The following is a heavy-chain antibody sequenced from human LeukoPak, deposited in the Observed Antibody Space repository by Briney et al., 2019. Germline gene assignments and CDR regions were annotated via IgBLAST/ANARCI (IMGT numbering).Heavy chain of an antibody. J-gene: IGHJ5*02. Sequence: GGSLRLSCAVSGFIFSSCDMHWVRQAPGKGLEWVASIHYDRNNKYSADSVKGRFTISRDNAKNTLYLQIGSLRADDTAVYYCTRVSREAPGLPDLWGQGTLVTVSS. V-gene: IGHV3-30*02. CDR1: GFIFSSCD. CDR2: IHYDRNNK. CDR3: TRVSREAPGLPDL. D-gene: IGHD5-24*01.